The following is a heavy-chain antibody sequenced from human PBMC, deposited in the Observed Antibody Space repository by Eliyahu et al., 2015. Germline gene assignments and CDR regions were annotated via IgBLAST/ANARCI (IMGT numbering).Heavy chain of an antibody. D-gene: IGHD1-26*01. J-gene: IGHJ3*02. V-gene: IGHV1-69*04. CDR3: ARGEDSGSYYVLNAFDI. CDR1: GGTFSSYA. Sequence: KASGGTFSSYAISWVRQAPGQGLEWMGRIIPILGIANYAQKFQGRVTITADKSTSTAYMELSSLRSEDTAVYYCARGEDSGSYYVLNAFDIWGQGTMVTVSS. CDR2: IIPILGIA.